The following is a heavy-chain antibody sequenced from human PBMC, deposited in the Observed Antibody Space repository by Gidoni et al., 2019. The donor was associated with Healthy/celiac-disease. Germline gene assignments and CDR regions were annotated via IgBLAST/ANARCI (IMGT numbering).Heavy chain of an antibody. Sequence: EVQLVESGGGLVQPGRSLRLSCAASGFTFDDYAMHWVRQAPGKGLEWVSGISWNSGSIGYADSVKGRFTISRDNAKNSLYLQMNSLRAEDTALYYCAKDTVYYGSGNADYWGQGTLVTVSS. CDR2: ISWNSGSI. CDR1: GFTFDDYA. V-gene: IGHV3-9*01. J-gene: IGHJ4*02. D-gene: IGHD3-10*01. CDR3: AKDTVYYGSGNADY.